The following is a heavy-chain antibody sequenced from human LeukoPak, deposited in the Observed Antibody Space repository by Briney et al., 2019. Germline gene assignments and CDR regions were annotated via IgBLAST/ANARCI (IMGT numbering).Heavy chain of an antibody. CDR3: AKTAGIAAAADFDY. Sequence: GGSLRLSCAASGFTFSNYGMSWVGQAPGKGLEWVSSISGSGDSTYYADSVKGRFTISRDNSKNTLYLQMNSLRAEDTAVYYCAKTAGIAAAADFDYWGQGTLVTVSS. CDR2: ISGSGDST. V-gene: IGHV3-23*01. CDR1: GFTFSNYG. J-gene: IGHJ4*02. D-gene: IGHD6-13*01.